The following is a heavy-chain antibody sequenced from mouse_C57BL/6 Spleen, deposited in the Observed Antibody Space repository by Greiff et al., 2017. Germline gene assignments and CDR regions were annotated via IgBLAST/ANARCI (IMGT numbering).Heavy chain of an antibody. D-gene: IGHD3-2*02. Sequence: EVKLMESGGGLVKPGGSLKLSCAASGFTFSSYTMSWVRQTPEKRLEWVATISGGGGNTYYPDSVKGRFTISRDNAKNTLYLRMSSLRSEDTALYYCARHRSSGYGFAYWGQGTLVTVSA. V-gene: IGHV5-9*01. CDR3: ARHRSSGYGFAY. CDR2: ISGGGGNT. J-gene: IGHJ3*01. CDR1: GFTFSSYT.